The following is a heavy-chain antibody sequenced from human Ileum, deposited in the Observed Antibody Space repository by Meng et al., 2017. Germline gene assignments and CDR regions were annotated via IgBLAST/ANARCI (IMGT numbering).Heavy chain of an antibody. J-gene: IGHJ4*02. Sequence: GQLPQWRGGLFKPWETRSLPVAVNGGSFRGYYWSWIRQPPGKGLEWIGEIHHSGSTNYTPSLKSRVTTSVDPSPHQFSLKLPSVPAADTAVYYCARGAWLVRGVIISSFAYWGQGALVTVSS. V-gene: IGHV4-34*01. CDR3: ARGAWLVRGVIISSFAY. D-gene: IGHD3-10*01. CDR2: IHHSGST. CDR1: GGSFRGYY.